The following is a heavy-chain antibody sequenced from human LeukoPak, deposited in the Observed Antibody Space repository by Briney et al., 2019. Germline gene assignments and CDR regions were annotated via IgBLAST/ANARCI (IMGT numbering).Heavy chain of an antibody. CDR3: AKISGSGSSHSDS. J-gene: IGHJ4*02. V-gene: IGHV3-23*01. CDR2: IGGSGGGT. CDR1: GFTFSSFV. Sequence: GSLRLSCAASGFTFSSFVMNWVRQAPGKGLEWVSSIGGSGGGTYYADSVKGRFTISRDNSKNTLYLLMNTLRGDDTAVYYCAKISGSGSSHSDSWGQGTLVTVSS. D-gene: IGHD3-10*01.